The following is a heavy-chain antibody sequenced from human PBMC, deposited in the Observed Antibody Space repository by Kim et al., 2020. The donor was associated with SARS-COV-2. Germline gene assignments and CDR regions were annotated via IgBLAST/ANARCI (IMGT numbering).Heavy chain of an antibody. V-gene: IGHV1-18*01. J-gene: IGHJ6*02. CDR2: ISAYNGNT. D-gene: IGHD3-22*01. CDR3: ARDRKLLGYFYYKGLDV. Sequence: ASVKVSCKASGYTFNDYGISWVRQAPGQGLEWMGWISAYNGNTEYAQKVQDRVTMTTDPYTTTVYMELTSLTSDDTAVYYCARDRKLLGYFYYKGLDVWGQGTTVTVS. CDR1: GYTFNDYG.